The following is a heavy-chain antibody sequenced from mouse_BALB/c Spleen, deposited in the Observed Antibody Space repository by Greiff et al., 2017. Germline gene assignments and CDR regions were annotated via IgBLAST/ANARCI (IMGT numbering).Heavy chain of an antibody. CDR2: ISSGGST. CDR3: AMDGNYAWFAY. CDR1: GFTFSSYA. J-gene: IGHJ3*01. V-gene: IGHV5-6-5*01. D-gene: IGHD2-1*01. Sequence: EVMLVESGGGLVKPGGSLKLSCAASGFTFSSYAMSWVRQTPEKRLEWVASISSGGSTYYPDSVKGRFTISRDNARNILYLQMSSLRSEDTAMYYCAMDGNYAWFAYWGQGTLVTVSA.